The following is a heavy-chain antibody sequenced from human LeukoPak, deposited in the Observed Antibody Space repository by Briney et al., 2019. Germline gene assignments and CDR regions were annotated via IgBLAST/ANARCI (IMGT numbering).Heavy chain of an antibody. CDR1: GGSFSGYY. V-gene: IGHV4-34*01. J-gene: IGHJ4*02. Sequence: RPSETLSLTCAVYGGSFSGYYWSWIRQPPGKGLEWIGEINHSGSTNYNPSLKSRVTISVDTSKNQFSLKLSSVTAADTAVYYCARHKLRTYYYDSSGPHTYYFDYWGQGTLVTVSS. CDR3: ARHKLRTYYYDSSGPHTYYFDY. CDR2: INHSGST. D-gene: IGHD3-22*01.